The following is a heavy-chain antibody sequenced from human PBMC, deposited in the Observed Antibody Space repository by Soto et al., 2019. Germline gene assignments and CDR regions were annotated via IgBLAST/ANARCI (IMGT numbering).Heavy chain of an antibody. CDR1: GFSLNTSEVG. Sequence: QITLKESGPTLVKPTQTLTLTCSFSGFSLNTSEVGVGWIRQPPGKGLEWLALIYWDDDKEYSPSLRSRLTITKDTSKNQVVLIMTNLDPTDTATYYCAHGSGWLFDYWGQGTLVTVSS. CDR2: IYWDDDK. V-gene: IGHV2-5*02. D-gene: IGHD6-19*01. J-gene: IGHJ4*02. CDR3: AHGSGWLFDY.